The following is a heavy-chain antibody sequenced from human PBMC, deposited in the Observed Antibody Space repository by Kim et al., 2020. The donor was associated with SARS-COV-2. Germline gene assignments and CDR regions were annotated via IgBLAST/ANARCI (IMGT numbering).Heavy chain of an antibody. CDR1: GYTFTGYY. V-gene: IGHV1-2*02. Sequence: ASVKVSCKASGYTFTGYYMHWVRQAPGQGLEWMGWINPNSGGTNYAQKFQGRVTMTRDTSISTAYMELSRLRSDDTAVYYCARVRIQRGISHDYGGNSGFVYCYGMDVWGRGGTVTVSS. CDR3: ARVRIQRGISHDYGGNSGFVYCYGMDV. J-gene: IGHJ6*02. CDR2: INPNSGGT. D-gene: IGHD4-17*01.